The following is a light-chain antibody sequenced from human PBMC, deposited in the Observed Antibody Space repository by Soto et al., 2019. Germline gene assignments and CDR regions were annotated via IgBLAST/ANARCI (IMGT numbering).Light chain of an antibody. Sequence: DIVMTQSPDSLAVSLGERATINCKSSQSVLFSSNNKNYLAWYQQKPGQPPKLLIYWASTRESGVPDRFSGSGSGTDFTLTISSLQAEDVAVYYCQQYYNSPRMFGQGTEVEVK. J-gene: IGKJ1*01. CDR1: QSVLFSSNNKNY. CDR2: WAS. CDR3: QQYYNSPRM. V-gene: IGKV4-1*01.